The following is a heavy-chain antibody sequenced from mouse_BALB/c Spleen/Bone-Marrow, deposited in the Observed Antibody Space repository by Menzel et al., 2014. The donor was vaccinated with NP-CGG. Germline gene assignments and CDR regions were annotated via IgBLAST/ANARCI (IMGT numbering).Heavy chain of an antibody. D-gene: IGHD6-1*01. CDR1: GFTFTNYF. V-gene: IGHV7-3*02. CDR2: IRNKANGYTT. CDR3: ARDYNGYFDF. Sequence: EVQLVESGGGLVQTGGSLRLSCTTSGFTFTNYFMTWVRQPPGKALEWLGFIRNKANGYTTEYNPSVKGRFTISRDNSQGIFYLQMNTLRAEDSAIYYCARDYNGYFDFWGQGTTLTVSS. J-gene: IGHJ2*01.